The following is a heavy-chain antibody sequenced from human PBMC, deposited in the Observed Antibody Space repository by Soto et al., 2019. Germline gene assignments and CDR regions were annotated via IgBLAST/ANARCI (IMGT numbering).Heavy chain of an antibody. V-gene: IGHV3-23*01. CDR1: GFTFGNYA. Sequence: VQLLESGGGLVQPGGSLRLSCEASGFTFGNYAMTWVRQGPGRGLEWVSALSGSSLNTYYADSVKGRFTISRDNSKNTMYLEMNSLRVDDTAVYYCTTQFFLSSRKPPEDVWGQGTPVAVSS. CDR3: TTQFFLSSRKPPEDV. J-gene: IGHJ6*02. CDR2: LSGSSLNT.